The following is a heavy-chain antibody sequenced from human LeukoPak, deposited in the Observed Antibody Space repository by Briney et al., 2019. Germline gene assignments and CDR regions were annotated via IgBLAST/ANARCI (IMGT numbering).Heavy chain of an antibody. CDR2: ISYDGSNK. V-gene: IGHV3-30*01. J-gene: IGHJ3*02. CDR1: GFTFSSYA. D-gene: IGHD1-1*01. Sequence: GGSLRLSCAASGFTFSSYAMHWVRQAPGKGLEWVAVISYDGSNKYYADSVKGRFTISRDNSKNTLYLQMNSLRAEDTAVYYCARTRKVPLMAWAFAIWGQGTMVTVSS. CDR3: ARTRKVPLMAWAFAI.